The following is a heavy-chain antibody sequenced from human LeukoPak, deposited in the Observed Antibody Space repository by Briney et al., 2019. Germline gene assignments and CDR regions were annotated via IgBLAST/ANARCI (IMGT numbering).Heavy chain of an antibody. CDR3: ARGRCSGGSCYSRYGMDV. J-gene: IGHJ6*02. D-gene: IGHD2-15*01. CDR1: GYTFTGYY. Sequence: ASVKVSCKASGYTFTGYYMHWVRQAPGQGLEWMGWINPNSGGTNYAQKFQGRVTMTRDTSISTGYMELSRLRSDDTAVYYCARGRCSGGSCYSRYGMDVWGQGTTVTVSS. V-gene: IGHV1-2*02. CDR2: INPNSGGT.